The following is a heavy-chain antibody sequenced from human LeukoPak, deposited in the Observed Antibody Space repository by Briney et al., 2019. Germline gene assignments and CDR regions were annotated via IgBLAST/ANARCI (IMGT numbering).Heavy chain of an antibody. D-gene: IGHD2-21*01. J-gene: IGHJ4*02. CDR3: AKAPVTTCRGAYCYPFDY. CDR1: GFTFSSYA. Sequence: GGSLRLSCAASGFTFSSYAMSWVRQAPGKGLEWVAAVRGSGGSTYYADSVKGRFTISRDNSKNTLDLQMNSLRAEDTAVYYCAKAPVTTCRGAYCYPFDYWGQGTLVTVSS. V-gene: IGHV3-23*01. CDR2: VRGSGGST.